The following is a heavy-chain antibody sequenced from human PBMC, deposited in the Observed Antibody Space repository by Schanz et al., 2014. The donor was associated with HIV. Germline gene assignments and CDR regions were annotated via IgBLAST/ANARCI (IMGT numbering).Heavy chain of an antibody. D-gene: IGHD6-19*01. Sequence: QVQLVESGGGVVQPGGSLRLSCAASGFTFSNFAMHWVRQAPGKGLEWAAVIWYDGSYKYYADSVKGRFTISRDNPKNTLYLQMNSLRAEDTAIYYCARSPDWAGTDAFDIWGQGTMVTVSS. CDR2: IWYDGSYK. CDR3: ARSPDWAGTDAFDI. CDR1: GFTFSNFA. J-gene: IGHJ3*02. V-gene: IGHV3-33*01.